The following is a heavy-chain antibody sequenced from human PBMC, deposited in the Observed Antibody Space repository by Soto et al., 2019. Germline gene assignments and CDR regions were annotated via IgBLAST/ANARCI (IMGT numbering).Heavy chain of an antibody. J-gene: IGHJ6*03. V-gene: IGHV3-21*01. CDR2: INEDSTYI. D-gene: IGHD3-9*01. Sequence: EVHLVESGGGLVKPGGSLRLSCTASGFAFNTYSMNWVRQAPGKGLEWVSSINEDSTYIYYADSLRGRITISRDNSKDSLFLQIYSLRPDDTAVYYCVRDLGRYFRSGYMDLWGDGATVTVSS. CDR3: VRDLGRYFRSGYMDL. CDR1: GFAFNTYS.